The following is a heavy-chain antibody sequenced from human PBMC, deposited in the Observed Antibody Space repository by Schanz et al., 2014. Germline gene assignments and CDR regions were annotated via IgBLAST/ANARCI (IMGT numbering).Heavy chain of an antibody. D-gene: IGHD2-15*01. V-gene: IGHV3-66*02. CDR3: ARDRGYCSGGSCLAFDY. J-gene: IGHJ4*02. CDR1: GFTVSSNH. CDR2: IYSGIGA. Sequence: DVQLLESGGGLVQPGGSLRLSCAVSGFTVSSNHMSWVRQAPGKGLEWVSVIYSGIGAYYADSVKGRFTISRDNSKNTLYLQMNTLRAEDTAVYYCARDRGYCSGGSCLAFDYWGQGTLVTVSA.